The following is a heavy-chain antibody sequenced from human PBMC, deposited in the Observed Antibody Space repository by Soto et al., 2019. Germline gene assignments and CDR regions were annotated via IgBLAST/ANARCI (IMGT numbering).Heavy chain of an antibody. CDR2: VYPGDSDT. V-gene: IGHV5-51*01. J-gene: IGHJ3*02. Sequence: GESLKISCKGSGYSFTSYRIGWVRQTPGKGLEWMGIVYPGDSDTRYSPSFQGQVTISVDKSINTAYLQWSSLKAADSAIYFCARPSFRRLADSFQIWGQGTMVTV. CDR3: ARPSFRRLADSFQI. D-gene: IGHD6-25*01. CDR1: GYSFTSYR.